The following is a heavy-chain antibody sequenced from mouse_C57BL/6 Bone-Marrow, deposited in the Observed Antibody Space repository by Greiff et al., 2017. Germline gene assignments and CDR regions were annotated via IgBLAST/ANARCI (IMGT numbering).Heavy chain of an antibody. CDR1: GYTFTTYP. Sequence: VKLKESGAELVKPGASVKMSCKASGYTFTTYPIEWMKQKHGKSLEWIGNFHPYNDDTKYNEKFKGKATLTVEKSSRTVYLELSRLTSDDAAVYYGAKRTDYDNQRFAYWGQGTLGTVSA. D-gene: IGHD2-1*01. J-gene: IGHJ3*01. V-gene: IGHV1-47*01. CDR3: AKRTDYDNQRFAY. CDR2: FHPYNDDT.